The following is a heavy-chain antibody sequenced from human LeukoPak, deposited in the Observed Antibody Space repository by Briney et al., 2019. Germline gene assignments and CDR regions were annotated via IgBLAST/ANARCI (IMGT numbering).Heavy chain of an antibody. Sequence: SETLSLTCTVSSGSINSYYWSWIRQPPGKGLEWIGYIYYTGSTNYNPSLKSRVTISVDTSKSHFSLKLSSVTAADTAVYYCARRVVPAAISGIDAFDIWGQGTMVTVSS. D-gene: IGHD2-2*02. CDR3: ARRVVPAAISGIDAFDI. CDR1: SGSINSYY. CDR2: IYYTGST. J-gene: IGHJ3*02. V-gene: IGHV4-59*01.